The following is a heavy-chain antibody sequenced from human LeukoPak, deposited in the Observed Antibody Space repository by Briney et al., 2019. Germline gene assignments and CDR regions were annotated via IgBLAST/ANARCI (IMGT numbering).Heavy chain of an antibody. CDR3: AKDQGGYQLLANYYGMDV. D-gene: IGHD2-2*01. CDR2: ISGNDGST. CDR1: GFTFSSYA. J-gene: IGHJ6*02. Sequence: GGSLRLSCAASGFTFSSYAMSWVRQAPGKGLEWVSGISGNDGSTYYADSVKGRFTISRDNPKNTLYLQMNSLRAEDTAVYYCAKDQGGYQLLANYYGMDVWGQGTTVTVSS. V-gene: IGHV3-23*01.